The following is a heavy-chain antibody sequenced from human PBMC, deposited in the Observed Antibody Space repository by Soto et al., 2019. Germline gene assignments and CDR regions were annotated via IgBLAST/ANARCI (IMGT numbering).Heavy chain of an antibody. V-gene: IGHV2-5*02. D-gene: IGHD4-17*01. CDR1: GFSLSTSGVG. Sequence: QITLKESGPTLVKPTQTLTLTCTFSGFSLSTSGVGVGWIRQPPGKALEWLALIYWDDDKRYSPSLKSRLTITKDTSKNQVVLTMTNMDPVDTATYYSAHRPRETTVTTFDYWGQGTLVTVSS. CDR2: IYWDDDK. J-gene: IGHJ4*02. CDR3: AHRPRETTVTTFDY.